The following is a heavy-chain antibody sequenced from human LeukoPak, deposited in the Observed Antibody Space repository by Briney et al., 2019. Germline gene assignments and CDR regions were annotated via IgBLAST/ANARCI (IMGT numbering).Heavy chain of an antibody. CDR2: IIPIFGTA. J-gene: IGHJ6*03. D-gene: IGHD2-8*01. CDR1: GGTFSSYA. CDR3: ARLYGQPQKYYYYMDV. Sequence: SVKVSCKASGGTFSSYAISWVRQAPGQGLEWMGGIIPIFGTANYAQKFQGRVTITADKSTSTAYMELSSLRSEDTAVYYCARLYGQPQKYYYYMDVWGKGTTVTVSS. V-gene: IGHV1-69*06.